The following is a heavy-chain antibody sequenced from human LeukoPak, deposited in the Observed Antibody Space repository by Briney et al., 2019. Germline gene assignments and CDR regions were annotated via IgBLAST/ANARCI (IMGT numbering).Heavy chain of an antibody. CDR3: ARDQRYCSSSSCPWEPFDY. CDR1: GFTFSSYW. D-gene: IGHD2-2*01. J-gene: IGHJ4*02. Sequence: GGSLRLFCAASGFTFSSYWMSWVRQAPGKGLEWVANIKQDGSEKYYVDSVKGRFTISRDNAKNSLYLQMNSLRAEDTAVYYCARDQRYCSSSSCPWEPFDYWGQGTLVTDSS. V-gene: IGHV3-7*05. CDR2: IKQDGSEK.